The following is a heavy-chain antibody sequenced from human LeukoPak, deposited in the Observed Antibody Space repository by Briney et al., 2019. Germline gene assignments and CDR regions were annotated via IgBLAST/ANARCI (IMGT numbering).Heavy chain of an antibody. CDR1: GFTFSSYA. CDR2: IKQDGSEK. CDR3: ATVAGYFDY. J-gene: IGHJ4*02. D-gene: IGHD2-21*01. Sequence: GGSLRLSCAASGFTFSSYAMSWVRPAQGEGRGWVANIKQDGSEKYYVGSGEGRFTISKDNAKNSLYLQMNSLRAEDTAGYFCATVAGYFDYWGQGTLVTVSS. V-gene: IGHV3-7*01.